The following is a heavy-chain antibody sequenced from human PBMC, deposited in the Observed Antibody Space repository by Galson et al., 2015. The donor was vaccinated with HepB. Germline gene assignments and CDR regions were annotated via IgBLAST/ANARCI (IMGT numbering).Heavy chain of an antibody. CDR3: ARDPTGTDYYGLEV. CDR2: ISSSTGFI. Sequence: SLRLSCAASGFTFSTYTMNWVRQAPGKGLEWVSSISSSTGFIYYADSVKGRFTISRDNAKSSLFLHMNSLRAEDTAVYYCARDPTGTDYYGLEVWGQGTTVSVSS. D-gene: IGHD1-1*01. CDR1: GFTFSTYT. V-gene: IGHV3-21*01. J-gene: IGHJ6*02.